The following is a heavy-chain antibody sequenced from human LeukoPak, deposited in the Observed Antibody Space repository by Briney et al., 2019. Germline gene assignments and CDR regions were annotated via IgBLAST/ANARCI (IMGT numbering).Heavy chain of an antibody. CDR1: GFTFSSYG. CDR2: IWYDGSNK. J-gene: IGHJ4*02. CDR3: ARETRGYSGSSFDY. D-gene: IGHD5-12*01. Sequence: GGSLRLSCAASGFTFSSYGMHWVRQAPGKGLEWVAVIWYDGSNKYYADSVKGRFTISRDNSKNTLYLQMNSLRAEDTAVYYCARETRGYSGSSFDYWGQGTLVTVSS. V-gene: IGHV3-33*01.